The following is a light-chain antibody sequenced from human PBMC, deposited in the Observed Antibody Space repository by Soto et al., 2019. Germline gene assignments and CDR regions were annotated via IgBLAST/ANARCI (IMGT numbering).Light chain of an antibody. J-gene: IGKJ1*01. V-gene: IGKV1-5*03. CDR1: QSVSSW. CDR3: QQYNTYLT. Sequence: DIQMTQSPSTLSASVGDRVTITCRASQSVSSWLAWYQQKSGKAPKLLISKASTLESGVPSRFSGSGSGTEFTITISSLQPDDFATYYCQQYNTYLTFGQGTKVEIK. CDR2: KAS.